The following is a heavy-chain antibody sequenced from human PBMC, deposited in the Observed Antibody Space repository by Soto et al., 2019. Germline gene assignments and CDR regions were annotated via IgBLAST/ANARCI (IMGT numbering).Heavy chain of an antibody. D-gene: IGHD2-15*01. J-gene: IGHJ4*02. Sequence: PSETLSLTCTVSGGSISSSDFYWGWIRQPPGMGLEWIGTAYYSGFTYYNPSLKSRVTISVDTSKNEFSLKLSSVTAADTSIYYCARDLGGWPDYWGQGTLVTVSS. CDR2: AYYSGFT. CDR1: GGSISSSDFY. CDR3: ARDLGGWPDY. V-gene: IGHV4-39*02.